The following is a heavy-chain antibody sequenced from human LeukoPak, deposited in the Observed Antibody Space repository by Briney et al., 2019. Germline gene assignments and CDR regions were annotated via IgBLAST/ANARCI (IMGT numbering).Heavy chain of an antibody. D-gene: IGHD1-26*01. Sequence: GGSPRLSCAASGFTFSSYEMNWVRQAPGKGLEWVSYISSSGSTIYYADSVKGRFTISRDNTKNSLYLQMNSLRAEDTAVYYCARESGSYSTGYFQHWGQGTLVTVSS. CDR1: GFTFSSYE. J-gene: IGHJ1*01. CDR2: ISSSGSTI. V-gene: IGHV3-48*03. CDR3: ARESGSYSTGYFQH.